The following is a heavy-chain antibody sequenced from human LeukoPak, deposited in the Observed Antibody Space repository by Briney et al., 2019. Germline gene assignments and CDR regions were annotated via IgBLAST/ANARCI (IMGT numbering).Heavy chain of an antibody. Sequence: ASVKVSCKASGYTFTGYYMHWVRQAPGQGLEWMEWINPNSGGTNYAQKFQGRVTMTRDTSISTAYMELSRLRSDDTAVYYCASKEGNSGRHYYYGMDVWGQGTTVTVSS. CDR2: INPNSGGT. J-gene: IGHJ6*02. CDR3: ASKEGNSGRHYYYGMDV. CDR1: GYTFTGYY. D-gene: IGHD2/OR15-2a*01. V-gene: IGHV1-2*02.